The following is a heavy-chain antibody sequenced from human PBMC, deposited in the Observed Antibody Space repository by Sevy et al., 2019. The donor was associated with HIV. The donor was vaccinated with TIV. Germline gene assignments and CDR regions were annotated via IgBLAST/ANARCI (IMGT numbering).Heavy chain of an antibody. CDR2: ISSSSSYT. V-gene: IGHV3-11*06. D-gene: IGHD3-16*02. J-gene: IGHJ4*02. CDR3: ARGHDYVWGSYRHFDY. Sequence: GGSLRLSCAASGFTFSDYYMNWIRQAPGKGLEWVSYISSSSSYTNYADSVKGRFTISRDNAKNSLYLQMNSLRAEDTAVYYCARGHDYVWGSYRHFDYWGQGTLVTVSS. CDR1: GFTFSDYY.